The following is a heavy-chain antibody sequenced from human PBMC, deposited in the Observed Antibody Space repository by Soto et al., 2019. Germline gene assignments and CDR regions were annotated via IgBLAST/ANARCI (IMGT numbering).Heavy chain of an antibody. CDR3: ARDLLSQKSIGRGYIYVGQGWFDH. CDR1: GGSVSSGNYY. CDR2: IYYSGST. Sequence: LSLTCTVSGGSVSSGNYYWSWIRQPPGKGLEWIGCIYYSGSTNYNPSLKSRVTISVDTSKNQFSLKLSSLTAADTAVYYCARDLLSQKSIGRGYIYVGQGWFDHWGQGTLVTVYS. D-gene: IGHD5-18*01. V-gene: IGHV4-61*01. J-gene: IGHJ5*02.